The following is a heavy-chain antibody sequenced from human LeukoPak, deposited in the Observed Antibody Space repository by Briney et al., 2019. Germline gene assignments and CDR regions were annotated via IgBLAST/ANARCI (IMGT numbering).Heavy chain of an antibody. D-gene: IGHD3-10*01. V-gene: IGHV3-53*01. CDR1: GFTVRDSY. Sequence: RGSLRLSCAASGFTVRDSYMSWVRQAPGKRLEWLAFIYVSGTTFYAAPVKGRFTISRDNSKNTVYLQMNNLRVEDTALYYCGRHAYGGSPPLSWGQGALVTVFS. J-gene: IGHJ4*02. CDR2: IYVSGTT. CDR3: GRHAYGGSPPLS.